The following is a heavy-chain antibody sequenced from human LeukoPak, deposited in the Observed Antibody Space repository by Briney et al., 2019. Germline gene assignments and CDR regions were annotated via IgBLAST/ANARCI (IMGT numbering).Heavy chain of an antibody. J-gene: IGHJ5*02. D-gene: IGHD2-2*01. Sequence: EASVKVSCKVSGYTLTELSMHWVRQAPGKGLEWMGGFDPEDGETIYAQKFQDRVTMTEDTSTDTAYMELSSLRSEDTAVYYCAASTYPVLLSDYFDPWGQGTLVTVSS. CDR2: FDPEDGET. CDR3: AASTYPVLLSDYFDP. CDR1: GYTLTELS. V-gene: IGHV1-24*01.